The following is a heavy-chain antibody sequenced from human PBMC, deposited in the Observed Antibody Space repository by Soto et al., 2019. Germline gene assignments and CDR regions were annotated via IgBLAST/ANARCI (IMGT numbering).Heavy chain of an antibody. J-gene: IGHJ6*02. CDR2: ISGSGGST. CDR1: GFTFSSYA. Sequence: EVQLLESGGGLVQPGGSLRLSCAASGFTFSSYAMSWVRQAPGKGLEWVSAISGSGGSTSYADSVKGRFTISRDNSKNTLYLQMNSLRAEDTAVYYCVNGRGSGRYYYYYGMDVWGQGTTVTVSS. V-gene: IGHV3-23*01. CDR3: VNGRGSGRYYYYYGMDV. D-gene: IGHD3-10*01.